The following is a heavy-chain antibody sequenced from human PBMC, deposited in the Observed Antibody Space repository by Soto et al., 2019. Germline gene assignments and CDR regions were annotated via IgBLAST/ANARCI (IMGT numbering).Heavy chain of an antibody. CDR2: IYYSGST. CDR3: ARDMGTTVGSFDY. CDR1: GGSISSYY. Sequence: SETLSLTCTVSGGSISSYYWSWIRQPPGKGLEWIGYIYYSGSTNYNPSLKSRVTISVDTSKNQFSLKLSSVTAADTAVYYCARDMGTTVGSFDYWGQGTLVTVSS. J-gene: IGHJ4*02. D-gene: IGHD4-4*01. V-gene: IGHV4-59*01.